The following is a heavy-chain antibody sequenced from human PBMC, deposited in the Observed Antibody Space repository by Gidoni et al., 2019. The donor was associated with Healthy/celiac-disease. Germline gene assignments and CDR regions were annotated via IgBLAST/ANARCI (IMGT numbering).Heavy chain of an antibody. CDR2: INHSGST. V-gene: IGHV4-34*01. J-gene: IGHJ5*02. Sequence: QVQLQQWGAGLLKPSETLSLTCAIYGESFSSYYWSLIRQPPGKGLEWIGEINHSGSTNYNPSLKSRVTISLDTSKNQFSLKLSSVIAADTAVYYCAREGGGWWYSRSYPSIKLLWFDPWGQGTLVTVSS. CDR3: AREGGGWWYSRSYPSIKLLWFDP. D-gene: IGHD2-15*01. CDR1: GESFSSYY.